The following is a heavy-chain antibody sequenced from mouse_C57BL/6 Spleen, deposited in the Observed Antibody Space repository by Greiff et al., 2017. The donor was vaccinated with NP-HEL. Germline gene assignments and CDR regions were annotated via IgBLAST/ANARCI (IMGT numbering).Heavy chain of an antibody. CDR3: ARSRYYGSSSYWYFDV. Sequence: VQLQQSGPELVKPGASVKISCKASGYTFTDYYMNWVKQSHGKSLEWIGDINPNNGGTSYNQKFKGKATLTVDKSSSTAYMELRSLTSEDSAVYYCARSRYYGSSSYWYFDVWGTGTTVTVSS. V-gene: IGHV1-26*01. J-gene: IGHJ1*03. CDR2: INPNNGGT. CDR1: GYTFTDYY. D-gene: IGHD1-1*01.